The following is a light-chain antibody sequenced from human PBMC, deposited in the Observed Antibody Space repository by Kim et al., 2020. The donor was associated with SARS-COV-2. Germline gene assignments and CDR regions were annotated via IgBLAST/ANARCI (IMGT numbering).Light chain of an antibody. CDR3: LQCDNWPKT. CDR1: QSVSST. CDR2: GAS. J-gene: IGKJ1*01. V-gene: IGKV3D-15*01. Sequence: EIVMTQSPATLSVSPGERATLSCRASQSVSSTLAWYQQKPGQAPRLLIYGASTRATDIPARFSGSGSGTEFTLTISSLQSEDFAVYYCLQCDNWPKTFGQGTKVDIK.